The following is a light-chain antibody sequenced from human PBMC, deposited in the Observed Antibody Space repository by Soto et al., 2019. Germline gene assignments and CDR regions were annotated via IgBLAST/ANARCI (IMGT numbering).Light chain of an antibody. CDR2: KAS. V-gene: IGKV1-5*03. CDR3: QHSTSHSDA. CDR1: QTISSW. J-gene: IGKJ1*01. Sequence: IQMAQSPSTLSVSVGDRVTIACRASQTISSWLAWYQQKPGKAPKLLIYKASTLKSGVPSRFSGSGSGTEFTLTISSLQPDDFAPYYCQHSTSHSDAFGQGTTVDIK.